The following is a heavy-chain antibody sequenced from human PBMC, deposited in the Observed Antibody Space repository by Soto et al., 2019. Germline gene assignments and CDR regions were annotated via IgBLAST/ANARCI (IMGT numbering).Heavy chain of an antibody. CDR3: AREETYYDFWSGYYRYYFDY. J-gene: IGHJ4*02. D-gene: IGHD3-3*01. CDR1: GYTFTGYY. V-gene: IGHV1-2*04. Sequence: GASVKVSCKASGYTFTGYYMHWVRQAPGQGLEWMGWINPNSGGTNYAQKFQGWVTMTRDTSISTAYMELSRLRSDDTAVYYCAREETYYDFWSGYYRYYFDYWGQGTLVTVSS. CDR2: INPNSGGT.